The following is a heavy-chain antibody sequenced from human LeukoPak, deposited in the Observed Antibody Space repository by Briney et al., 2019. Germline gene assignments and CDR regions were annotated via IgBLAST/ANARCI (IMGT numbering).Heavy chain of an antibody. V-gene: IGHV3-48*02. D-gene: IGHD3-9*01. CDR3: ARDRGGYFDFG. CDR2: ISSSSSTI. CDR1: GFTFSSYS. Sequence: GGSLRLSCAASGFTFSSYSMNWVRQAPGKGLEWVSYISSSSSTIYYADSVKGRFTISRDNAKNSPYLQMNSLRDEDTAVYYCARDRGGYFDFGWGQGTLVTVSS. J-gene: IGHJ4*02.